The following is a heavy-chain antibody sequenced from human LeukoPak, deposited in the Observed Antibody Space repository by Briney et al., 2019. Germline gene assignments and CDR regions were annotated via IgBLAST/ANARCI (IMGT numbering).Heavy chain of an antibody. V-gene: IGHV3-74*01. CDR3: ARSYMIADAFDI. CDR1: GFTFSSYW. Sequence: GGSLRLSCAASGFTFSSYWMHWVRQAPGKGLVWVSRINSDGSSTSYADSVKGRFTISRDNAKNTLYLQMNSLRAEDTAVYYCARSYMIADAFDIWGQGTMVTVSS. D-gene: IGHD3-22*01. CDR2: INSDGSST. J-gene: IGHJ3*02.